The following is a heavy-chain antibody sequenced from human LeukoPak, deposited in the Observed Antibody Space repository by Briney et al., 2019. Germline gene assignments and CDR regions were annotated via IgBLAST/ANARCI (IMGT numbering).Heavy chain of an antibody. CDR3: ARDFNYYGSGSFPDY. V-gene: IGHV1-2*02. CDR1: GYTFTGYY. D-gene: IGHD3-10*01. CDR2: INPNSGGT. J-gene: IGHJ4*02. Sequence: GASVKVSCKASGYTFTGYYLHWVRQAPGQGLEWMGWINPNSGGTNYAQKFQGRVTMTSDTSISPAYMELSRLRSDDTAVYYCARDFNYYGSGSFPDYWGQGTLVTVSS.